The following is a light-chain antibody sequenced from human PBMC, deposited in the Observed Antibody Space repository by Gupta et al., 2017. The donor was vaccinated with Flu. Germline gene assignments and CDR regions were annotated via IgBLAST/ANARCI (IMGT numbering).Light chain of an antibody. Sequence: DIQMTHSPSSLSASVGDRVTITCRASQSISSYLNWYQQKPGKAPKLLIYAASTLQSGVPSRFSGSGSGTDFTLKISRLEAEDFATYYCMQGYRTPLTFGGGTKVEIK. V-gene: IGKV1-39*01. CDR2: AAS. CDR3: MQGYRTPLT. J-gene: IGKJ4*01. CDR1: QSISSY.